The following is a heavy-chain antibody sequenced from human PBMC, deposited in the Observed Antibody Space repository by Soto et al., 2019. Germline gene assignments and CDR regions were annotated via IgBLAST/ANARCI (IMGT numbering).Heavy chain of an antibody. V-gene: IGHV4-4*02. D-gene: IGHD3-10*01. J-gene: IGHJ5*02. CDR3: ARAFMGSGPWNWFDP. CDR2: IYHSGST. CDR1: GGSISSSNW. Sequence: QVQLQESGPGLVKPSGTLSLTCAVSGGSISSSNWWSWVSQPPGKGLEWRGEIYHSGSTNYNPSLKSRVTISVDKSRIQFSRKLSSLTAADTAVYYYARAFMGSGPWNWFDPWGQGTLVTVSS.